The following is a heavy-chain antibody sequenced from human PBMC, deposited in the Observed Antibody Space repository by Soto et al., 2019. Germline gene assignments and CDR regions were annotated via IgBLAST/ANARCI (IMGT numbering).Heavy chain of an antibody. CDR1: GGSISSYY. CDR3: ATGIPAERGHVVVVS. D-gene: IGHD3-22*01. V-gene: IGHV4-59*01. CDR2: IYYSGST. Sequence: SETLSLTCTVSGGSISSYYWSWIRQPPGKGLEWIGYIYYSGSTNYNPSLKSRVTISVDTSKNQFSLKLRSVTAADTAVYSCATGIPAERGHVVVVSGGQRTIVTVS. J-gene: IGHJ3*01.